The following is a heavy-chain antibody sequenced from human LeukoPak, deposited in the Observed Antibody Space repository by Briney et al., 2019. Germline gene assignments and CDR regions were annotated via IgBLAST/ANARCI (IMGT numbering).Heavy chain of an antibody. D-gene: IGHD3-16*02. CDR2: IYHSGST. V-gene: IGHV4-30-2*01. CDR3: ARAYYDYVWGSYRPYYFDY. J-gene: IGHJ4*02. CDR1: GGSISSGGYS. Sequence: TLSLTCAVSGGSISSGGYSWSWIRQPPGKGPEWIGYIYHSGSTYYNPSLKSRVTISVDRSKNKFSLKLSSVTAADTAVYYCARAYYDYVWGSYRPYYFDYWGQGTLVTVSS.